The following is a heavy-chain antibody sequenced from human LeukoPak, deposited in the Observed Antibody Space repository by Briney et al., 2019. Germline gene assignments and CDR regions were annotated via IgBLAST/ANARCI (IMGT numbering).Heavy chain of an antibody. Sequence: PGGSLRLSCAASGFTFSSYNMNWVRQAPGKGLEWVSYISSSISGSSSTIYYADSVKGRFTISRDNAKNSLYLQMNSLRDEDTAVYYCARAPYYYDSSGSYCYFDYWGQGNLVTVSS. CDR1: GFTFSSYN. CDR3: ARAPYYYDSSGSYCYFDY. D-gene: IGHD3-22*01. J-gene: IGHJ4*02. V-gene: IGHV3-48*02. CDR2: ISSSISGSSSTI.